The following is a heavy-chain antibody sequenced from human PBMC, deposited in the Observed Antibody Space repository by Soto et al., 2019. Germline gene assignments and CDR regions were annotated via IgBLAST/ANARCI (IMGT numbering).Heavy chain of an antibody. CDR3: ARDTLRGVDYYYYYGIDV. CDR2: IYYSGST. V-gene: IGHV4-59*01. D-gene: IGHD4-17*01. CDR1: GGTISRYY. J-gene: IGHJ6*02. Sequence: PSETLSLTCTASGGTISRYYWSWIRQPPGKGLEWIGYIYYSGSTNYNPSLKSRVTISVDTSKNQFSLKLSSVTAADTAVYYCARDTLRGVDYYYYYGIDVWGQGTTVTVSS.